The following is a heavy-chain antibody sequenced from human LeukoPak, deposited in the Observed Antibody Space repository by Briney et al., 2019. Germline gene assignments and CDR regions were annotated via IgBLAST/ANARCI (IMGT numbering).Heavy chain of an antibody. D-gene: IGHD5-24*01. J-gene: IGHJ4*02. V-gene: IGHV3-23*01. Sequence: GGSLRLSCAASGFTFGSYGMSWVRQAPGKGLEWVSAIGGSGGSTYYADSVKGRFTISRDDSKSTLFLQINSPRAEDTAVYYCAKYGVPTSRRAYYFDYWGQGTLVTVSS. CDR3: AKYGVPTSRRAYYFDY. CDR1: GFTFGSYG. CDR2: IGGSGGST.